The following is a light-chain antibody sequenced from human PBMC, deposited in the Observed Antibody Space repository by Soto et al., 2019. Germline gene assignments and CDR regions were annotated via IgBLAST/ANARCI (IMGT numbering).Light chain of an antibody. J-gene: IGLJ1*01. CDR1: SSDVGDYNY. CDR3: SSYTSSTTFYV. Sequence: QSALTQPASVSGSPGHSITISCTGTSSDVGDYNYVSWYQQYPGKAPKLMIYDVTNRPSGVSNRFSGSKSGNTASLTISGLQAEDEADYYCSSYTSSTTFYVFGTGTQLTVL. V-gene: IGLV2-14*01. CDR2: DVT.